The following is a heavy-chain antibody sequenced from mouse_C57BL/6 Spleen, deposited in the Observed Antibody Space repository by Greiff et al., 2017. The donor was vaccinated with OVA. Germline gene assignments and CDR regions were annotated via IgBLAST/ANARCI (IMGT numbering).Heavy chain of an antibody. CDR1: GFSLTSYG. D-gene: IGHD2-5*01. J-gene: IGHJ3*01. CDR3: ARHDSNYSWFAY. Sequence: VNVVESGPGLVAPSQSLSITCTVSGFSLTSYGVHWVRQPPGKGLEWLVVIWSDGSTTYNSALKSRLSISKDNSKSQVFLKMNSLQTDDTAMYYCARHDSNYSWFAYWGQGTLVTVSA. CDR2: IWSDGST. V-gene: IGHV2-6-1*01.